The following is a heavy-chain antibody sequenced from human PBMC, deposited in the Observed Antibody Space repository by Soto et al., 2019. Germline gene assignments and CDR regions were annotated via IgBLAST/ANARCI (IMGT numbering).Heavy chain of an antibody. Sequence: QVQLQQWGAGLLKPSETLSLTCAVYGGSFSGYYWTWIRQPPGTGLEWIGEINHSGSTNYNPSLKSRVTVSVDTSKDQFAPKLTSVTAADTAVYYCARDKITALVDYWGQGTLVTVSS. V-gene: IGHV4-34*01. J-gene: IGHJ4*02. CDR2: INHSGST. D-gene: IGHD3-10*01. CDR1: GGSFSGYY. CDR3: ARDKITALVDY.